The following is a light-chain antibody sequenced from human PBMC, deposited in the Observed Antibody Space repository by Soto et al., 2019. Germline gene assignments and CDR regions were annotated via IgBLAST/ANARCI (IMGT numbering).Light chain of an antibody. Sequence: DILMTQSPATLSVSPGERATLSCRASQSVGSNLAWYQHKPGQAPRLLIYGASTRATGVPARFSGSGSGTEFTLTISSLQSEDFAVYYCQEYGNWTFGQGTKVELK. CDR2: GAS. J-gene: IGKJ1*01. CDR3: QEYGNWT. V-gene: IGKV3-15*01. CDR1: QSVGSN.